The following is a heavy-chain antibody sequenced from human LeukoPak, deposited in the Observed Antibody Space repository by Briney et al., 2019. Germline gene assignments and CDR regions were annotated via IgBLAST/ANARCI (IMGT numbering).Heavy chain of an antibody. V-gene: IGHV3-33*01. CDR1: GFIFSNYA. CDR2: IWYDGSNQ. Sequence: GGSLRLSCAASGFIFSNYAMHWARQAPGKGLEWVTVIWYDGSNQYYADSVKGRFTVSRDNSKNTLYLQMNSLRVEDTAVYYCARGMGLAVERDYWGQGTLVTVSS. J-gene: IGHJ4*02. D-gene: IGHD4/OR15-4a*01. CDR3: ARGMGLAVERDY.